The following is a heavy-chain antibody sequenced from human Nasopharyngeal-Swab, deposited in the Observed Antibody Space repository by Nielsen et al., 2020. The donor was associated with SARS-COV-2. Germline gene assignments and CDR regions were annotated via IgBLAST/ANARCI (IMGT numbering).Heavy chain of an antibody. J-gene: IGHJ4*02. Sequence: SETLSLPCTVSGASVTRGGYYWSWIRQPPGKGLEWFAYIYYSGTTTSNPSLNSRVTISIDTAKTQYSLKVSSVTAADTAVYYCARLTTVVARFDNWGQGTLVTVSS. D-gene: IGHD4-23*01. V-gene: IGHV4-61*08. CDR1: GASVTRGGYY. CDR2: IYYSGTT. CDR3: ARLTTVVARFDN.